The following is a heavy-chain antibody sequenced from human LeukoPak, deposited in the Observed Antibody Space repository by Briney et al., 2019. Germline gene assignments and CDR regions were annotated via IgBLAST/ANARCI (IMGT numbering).Heavy chain of an antibody. CDR2: INHSGST. CDR3: ARSRRGYSYGYRMFGEYYFDY. Sequence: PSETLSLTCAVYGGPFSGYYWSWIRQPPGKGLEWIGEINHSGSTNYNPSLKSRVTISVDTSKNQFSLKLSSVTAADTAVYYCARSRRGYSYGYRMFGEYYFDYWGQGTLVTVSS. CDR1: GGPFSGYY. V-gene: IGHV4-34*01. J-gene: IGHJ4*02. D-gene: IGHD5-18*01.